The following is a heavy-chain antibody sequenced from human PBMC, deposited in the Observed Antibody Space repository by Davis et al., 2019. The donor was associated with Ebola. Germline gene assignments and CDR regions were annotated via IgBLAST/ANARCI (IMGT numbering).Heavy chain of an antibody. J-gene: IGHJ6*02. Sequence: ASVKVSCKASGYTFTSYGITWVRQAPGQGLEWMGWISANTGDTNYAQKLQGRVTMTTDRSTGTVHMELRSLISDDTAVYYCARGGRDGMDVWGQGTTVTVS. V-gene: IGHV1-18*04. CDR3: ARGGRDGMDV. CDR2: ISANTGDT. CDR1: GYTFTSYG.